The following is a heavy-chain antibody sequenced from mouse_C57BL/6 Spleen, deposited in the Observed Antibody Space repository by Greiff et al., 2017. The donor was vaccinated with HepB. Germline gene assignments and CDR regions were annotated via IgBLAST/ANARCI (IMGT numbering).Heavy chain of an antibody. J-gene: IGHJ2*01. D-gene: IGHD2-4*01. V-gene: IGHV1-66*01. Sequence: QVQLQQSGPELVKPGASVKISCKASGYSFTSYYIHWVKQRPGPGLEWIGWIYPGSGNTKYNEKFKGKATLTADTSSSSAYMQLSSLTSEDSAVYYCARRGLATGGNYFDYWGQGTTLTVSS. CDR2: IYPGSGNT. CDR3: ARRGLATGGNYFDY. CDR1: GYSFTSYY.